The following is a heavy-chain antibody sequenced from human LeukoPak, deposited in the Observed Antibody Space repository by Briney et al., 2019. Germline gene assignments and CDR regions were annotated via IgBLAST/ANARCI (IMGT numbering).Heavy chain of an antibody. J-gene: IGHJ4*02. V-gene: IGHV3-64D*09. CDR1: GFTFSNYA. CDR3: GKAITYFYDSSGSN. CDR2: ISSNGGSK. D-gene: IGHD3-22*01. Sequence: GGSLRLSCSACGFTFSNYAMHWVRQAPGKGREYVSAISSNGGSKYYADSVKGRFTISRDNSKNTLYLQMSSLRPEDTALYYWGKAITYFYDSSGSNWGQGTLVTVSS.